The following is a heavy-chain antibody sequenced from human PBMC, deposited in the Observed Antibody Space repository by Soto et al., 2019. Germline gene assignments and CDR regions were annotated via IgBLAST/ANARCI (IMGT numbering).Heavy chain of an antibody. Sequence: GGSLRLSCAASGFTFSSYAMSWVRQAPGKGLEWVSAISGSGGSTYYAESVKGRFTISRDNSKNTLYLQMNGLRAEDTAVYYCATSFGVVTHPRYYYYGMDVWGQGTTVTVSS. CDR1: GFTFSSYA. CDR2: ISGSGGST. D-gene: IGHD3-3*01. CDR3: ATSFGVVTHPRYYYYGMDV. J-gene: IGHJ6*02. V-gene: IGHV3-23*01.